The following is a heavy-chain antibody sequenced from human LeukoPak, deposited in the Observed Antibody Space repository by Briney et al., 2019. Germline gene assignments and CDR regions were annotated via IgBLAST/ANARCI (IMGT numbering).Heavy chain of an antibody. J-gene: IGHJ4*02. CDR1: GVSISSYY. V-gene: IGHV4-59*01. D-gene: IGHD1-1*01. CDR3: ARGGWNDPYFDY. Sequence: SETLSLTCTVSGVSISSYYWSWIRQPPGKGLEWIGYIYYSGSTNYNPSLKSRVTISVDTSKNQFPLKLSSVTAADTAVYYCARGGWNDPYFDYWGQGTLVTVSS. CDR2: IYYSGST.